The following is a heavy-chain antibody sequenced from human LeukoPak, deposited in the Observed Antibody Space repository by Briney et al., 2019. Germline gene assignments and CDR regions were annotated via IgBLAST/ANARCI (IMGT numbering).Heavy chain of an antibody. V-gene: IGHV3-21*01. D-gene: IGHD6-19*01. CDR3: ARGGSRWLATDDAFDI. CDR2: ISSSSSYI. J-gene: IGHJ3*02. Sequence: GGSLRLSCAASGFTFSSYIMYWVRQAPGKGLEWVSSISSSSSYIYYADSVKGRFTISRDNAKNSLYLQMNNLRAEDTAVYYCARGGSRWLATDDAFDIWGQGTMVTVSS. CDR1: GFTFSSYI.